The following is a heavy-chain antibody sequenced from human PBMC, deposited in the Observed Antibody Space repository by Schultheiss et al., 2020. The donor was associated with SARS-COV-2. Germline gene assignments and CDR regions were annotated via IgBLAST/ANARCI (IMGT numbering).Heavy chain of an antibody. CDR2: ISYDGSNK. CDR3: ARDLDVWGTPCGMDV. V-gene: IGHV3-30*07. D-gene: IGHD3-16*01. Sequence: GESLKISCAAAGFTFSSYAMSWVRQAPGKGLEWVAVISYDGSNKYYADSVKGRFTISRDNSKNTLYLQMNSLRAEDTAVYYCARDLDVWGTPCGMDVWGQGTTVTVSS. CDR1: GFTFSSYA. J-gene: IGHJ6*02.